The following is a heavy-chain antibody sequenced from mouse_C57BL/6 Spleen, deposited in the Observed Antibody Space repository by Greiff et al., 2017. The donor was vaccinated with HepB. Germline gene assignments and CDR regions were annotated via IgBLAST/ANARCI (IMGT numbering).Heavy chain of an antibody. V-gene: IGHV3-6*01. CDR1: GYSITSGYY. J-gene: IGHJ3*01. CDR2: ISYDGSN. Sequence: DVKLQESGPGLVKPSQSLSLTCSVTGYSITSGYYWHWIRQFPGNKLEWMGYISYDGSNNYNPSLKNRIAITRDTSKNQFFLKLNSVTTEDTATYHCASDSFAYWGQGTLVTVSA. CDR3: ASDSFAY.